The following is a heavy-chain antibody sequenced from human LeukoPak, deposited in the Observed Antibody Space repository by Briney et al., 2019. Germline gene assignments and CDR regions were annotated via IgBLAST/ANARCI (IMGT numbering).Heavy chain of an antibody. V-gene: IGHV3-33*08. D-gene: IGHD6-13*01. J-gene: IGHJ4*02. CDR3: ARESSSWYYFDY. Sequence: GGSLRLSCAASGFTFSSYSMNWVRQAPGKGLEWVAVIWYDGSNKYYADSVKGRFTISRDNSKNTLYLQMNSLRAEDTAVYYCARESSSWYYFDYWGQGTLVTVSS. CDR1: GFTFSSYS. CDR2: IWYDGSNK.